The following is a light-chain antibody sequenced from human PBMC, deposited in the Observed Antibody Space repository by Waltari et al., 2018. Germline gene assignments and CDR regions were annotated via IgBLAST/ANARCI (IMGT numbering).Light chain of an antibody. Sequence: SCRASQSVSRALAWYQQKPGQAPRLLIYGASSRATGISDRLSGSGSGTDFSLTISRLEPEDFAVYYCQHYVRLPATFGQGTKVEIK. J-gene: IGKJ1*01. CDR2: GAS. V-gene: IGKV3-20*01. CDR1: QSVSRA. CDR3: QHYVRLPAT.